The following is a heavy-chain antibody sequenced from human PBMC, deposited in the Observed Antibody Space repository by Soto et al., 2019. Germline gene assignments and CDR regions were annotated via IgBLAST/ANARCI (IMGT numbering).Heavy chain of an antibody. Sequence: QITLKESGPPLVRPAQTLTLTCAFSGFSLTTTHMGVAWIRQPPGKALEWLALIYWDDDKPYSPSLKNRLAISKDTSRNRVVLTITNMNPEDTGTYFCAHAGDYDLLSLDHWGPGTLVTVSS. CDR2: IYWDDDK. D-gene: IGHD4-17*01. CDR3: AHAGDYDLLSLDH. CDR1: GFSLTTTHMG. J-gene: IGHJ4*02. V-gene: IGHV2-5*02.